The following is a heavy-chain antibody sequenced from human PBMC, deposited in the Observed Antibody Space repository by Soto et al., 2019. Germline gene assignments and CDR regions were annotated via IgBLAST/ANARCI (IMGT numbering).Heavy chain of an antibody. V-gene: IGHV1-69*01. CDR2: IIPIFGTA. CDR3: ARDGGYCSGGSCYPQHYYYYGMDV. J-gene: IGHJ6*02. CDR1: GGTFSSYA. D-gene: IGHD2-15*01. Sequence: QVQLVQSGAEVKKPGSSVKVSCTASGGTFSSYAISWVRQAPGQGLEWMGGIIPIFGTANYAQKFQGRVTITAGESTSTAYMELSSLRSEDTAVYYCARDGGYCSGGSCYPQHYYYYGMDVWGQGTTVTVSS.